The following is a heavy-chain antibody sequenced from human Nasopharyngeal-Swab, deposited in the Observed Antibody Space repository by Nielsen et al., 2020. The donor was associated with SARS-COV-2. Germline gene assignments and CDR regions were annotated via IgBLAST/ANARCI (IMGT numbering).Heavy chain of an antibody. V-gene: IGHV4-4*02. CDR1: GGSVSSNDW. CDR3: ARGDLVVVPSPILGLGPFFYYFYLDV. Sequence: SETLSLTCAVSGGSVSSNDWWTWVRQSPGKGLEWIGKVSHSGSINYNPSLKSRFTLSMDKSKRQFSLRLTSVSAADTAVYFCARGDLVVVPSPILGLGPFFYYFYLDVWGKGTTVIVSS. CDR2: VSHSGSI. J-gene: IGHJ6*03. D-gene: IGHD2-2*01.